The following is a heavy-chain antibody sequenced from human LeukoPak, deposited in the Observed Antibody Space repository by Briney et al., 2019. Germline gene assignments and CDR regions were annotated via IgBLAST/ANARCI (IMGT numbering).Heavy chain of an antibody. CDR1: GGSITSYY. CDR3: ARHIPGNPYFDY. CDR2: IYYSGST. V-gene: IGHV4-59*08. J-gene: IGHJ4*02. D-gene: IGHD4-23*01. Sequence: SETLSLTCIVSGGSITSYYWSWIRQPPGKGLEWIGYIYYSGSTNYNPPLKSRVTISVETSMNQFSLKLRSVTAADTAVYYCARHIPGNPYFDYWGQGTLVTVSS.